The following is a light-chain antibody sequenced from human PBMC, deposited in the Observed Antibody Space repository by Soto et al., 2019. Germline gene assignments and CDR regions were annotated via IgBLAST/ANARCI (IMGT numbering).Light chain of an antibody. J-gene: IGLJ2*01. CDR1: SSNIGSNY. CDR3: ASLDDSLRGSVV. V-gene: IGLV1-47*01. Sequence: QSVLTQPPSVSGTPGQRVTISCSGGSSNIGSNYVYWYQQFPGRAPKLLMYYNDQRPSGVPDRSSGSKSGTSASLAISELRSAHEAEYHCASLDDSLRGSVVFGGGTKLTVL. CDR2: YND.